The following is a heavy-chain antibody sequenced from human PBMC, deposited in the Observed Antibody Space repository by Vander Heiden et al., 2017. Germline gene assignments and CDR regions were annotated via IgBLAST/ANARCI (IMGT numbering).Heavy chain of an antibody. V-gene: IGHV4-59*01. CDR2: IYNSGSA. Sequence: QVQLQESGPGLVKPSETLSLTCTVSGGSISTYYWSWIRQPPGKGLELIGYIYNSGSANYNPSLKSRVTISLDTSKNQFSLKLTSVTAADTAGYYCASRGYSFGTYYYYAMDVWGQGTRVSCSS. J-gene: IGHJ6*02. CDR1: GGSISTYY. D-gene: IGHD5-18*01. CDR3: ASRGYSFGTYYYYAMDV.